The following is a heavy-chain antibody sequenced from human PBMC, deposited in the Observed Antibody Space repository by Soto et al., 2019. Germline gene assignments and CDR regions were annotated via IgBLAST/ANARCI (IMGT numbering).Heavy chain of an antibody. CDR3: ARDLGITMGRGDPGAFDI. V-gene: IGHV3-33*01. CDR1: GFTFSSYG. CDR2: IWYDGSNK. J-gene: IGHJ3*02. Sequence: QVQLVESGGGVVQPGRSLRLSCAASGFTFSSYGMHWVHQAPGKGLEWVAVIWYDGSNKYYADSVKGRFTISRDNSKNTLYLQMNSLRAEDTAVYYCARDLGITMGRGDPGAFDIWGQGTMVTVSS. D-gene: IGHD3-10*01.